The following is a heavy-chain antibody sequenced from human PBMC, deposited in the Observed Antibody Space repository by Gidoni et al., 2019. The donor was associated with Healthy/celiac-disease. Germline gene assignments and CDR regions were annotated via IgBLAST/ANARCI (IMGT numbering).Heavy chain of an antibody. V-gene: IGHV3-30*04. J-gene: IGHJ4*02. CDR2: ISYDGSNK. Sequence: QVQLVESGGGVVQPGRSLRLSCAASGFTFSSYAMHWVRQAPGKGLEWVAVISYDGSNKYYADSVKGRFTISRDNSKNTLYLQMNSLRAEDTAVYYCARDYSSVGYSYGRGFDYWGQGTLVTVSS. CDR1: GFTFSSYA. CDR3: ARDYSSVGYSYGRGFDY. D-gene: IGHD5-18*01.